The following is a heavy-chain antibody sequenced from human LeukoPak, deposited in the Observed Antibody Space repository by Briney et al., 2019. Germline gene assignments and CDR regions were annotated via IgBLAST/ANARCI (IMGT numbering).Heavy chain of an antibody. CDR2: IKEDATES. V-gene: IGHV3-7*01. J-gene: IGHJ4*02. CDR1: GFTFSSYG. Sequence: GGSLRLSCAASGFTFSSYGMHWVRQAPGKGLEWVAHIKEDATESRSVDSVKGRFTISRVNTKNSLFLQLNSLRAEDTAVYYCVRDRGWYHFDLWGQGTLVTVSS. CDR3: VRDRGWYHFDL. D-gene: IGHD3-10*01.